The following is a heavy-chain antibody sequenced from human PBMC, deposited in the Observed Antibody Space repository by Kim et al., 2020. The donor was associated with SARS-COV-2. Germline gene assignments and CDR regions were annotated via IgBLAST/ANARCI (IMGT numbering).Heavy chain of an antibody. V-gene: IGHV4-31*03. D-gene: IGHD3-22*01. CDR1: GGSISNGDYY. CDR3: ARDMGLTTDPTFVDYYGVDV. J-gene: IGHJ6*01. Sequence: SETLSLTCTVSGGSISNGDYYWTWIRQHPGKGLEWIGYIYYSGSTHYNPSLKGRVTMSVDTSKNQFSLKLSSMTAADTAVYYCARDMGLTTDPTFVDYYGVDVWGQGTTVTVSS. CDR2: IYYSGST.